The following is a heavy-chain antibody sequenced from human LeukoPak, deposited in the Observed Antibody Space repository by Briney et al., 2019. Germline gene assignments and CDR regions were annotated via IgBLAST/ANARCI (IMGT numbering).Heavy chain of an antibody. D-gene: IGHD2-2*02. V-gene: IGHV3-30*04. CDR2: ISYDDGSNK. CDR3: ARESGGNTPYYFDY. CDR1: GFTFSTYA. Sequence: GGSLRLSCAASGFTFSTYALHWVRQAPGKGLEWGAVISYDDGSNKYYADSVKGRFTTSRDNSKNTLYLQMNSLRTEDTAVYYCARESGGNTPYYFDYWGQGTLVTVSS. J-gene: IGHJ4*02.